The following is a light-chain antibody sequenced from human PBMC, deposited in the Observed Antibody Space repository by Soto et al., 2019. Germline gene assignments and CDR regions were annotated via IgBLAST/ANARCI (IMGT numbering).Light chain of an antibody. CDR3: QQYKNWPL. CDR2: GAS. V-gene: IGKV3-20*01. J-gene: IGKJ5*01. Sequence: EIRLTQSPDTLSLSPGERATLSCRASQSVSSSYLAWYQQRPGQAPRLLIYGASSRATGIPDRFSGSGFGTEFTLTISSLQSEDFAVYYCQQYKNWPLFGQGTRLK. CDR1: QSVSSSY.